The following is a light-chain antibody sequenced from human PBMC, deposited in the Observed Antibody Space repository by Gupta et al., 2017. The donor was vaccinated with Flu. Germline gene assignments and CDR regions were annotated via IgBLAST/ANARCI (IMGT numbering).Light chain of an antibody. CDR1: NIGGKS. CDR2: DDS. CDR3: QVWDSASVVWV. Sequence: SSVLTQPPSVSVAPGQTARVTCGANNIGGKSVHWYQQKPGQAPVLVVYDDSVRPSGIPERISGSIPRNTATLTISRAEVGDEADYYCQVWDSASVVWVFGGGTKLTVL. J-gene: IGLJ3*02. V-gene: IGLV3-21*02.